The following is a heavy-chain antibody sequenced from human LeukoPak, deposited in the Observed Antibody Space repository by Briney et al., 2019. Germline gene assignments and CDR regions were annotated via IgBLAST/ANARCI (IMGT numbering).Heavy chain of an antibody. CDR1: GFSIGPFW. D-gene: IGHD6-19*01. CDR2: IRGDASRL. CDR3: ARDRNYCSSDRCYDVFDI. J-gene: IGHJ3*02. V-gene: IGHV3-7*01. Sequence: GGSLRLSCVASGFSIGPFWMTWVRQAPGKGLEWVANIRGDASRLYYVDSVKGRFTISRDNAKNSLYLQMSNLRAEDTSVYYCARDRNYCSSDRCYDVFDIWAQGTMVTVSS.